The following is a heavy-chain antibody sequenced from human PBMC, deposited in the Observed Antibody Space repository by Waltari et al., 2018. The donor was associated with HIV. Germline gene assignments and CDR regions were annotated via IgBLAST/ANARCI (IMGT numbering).Heavy chain of an antibody. D-gene: IGHD2-21*02. CDR1: GYTFPGYY. Sequence: QVQLVQSGAEVRKPGASGTVSCKTSGYTFPGYYIHWVRQAPGQGLEWMGWINPNSGGTKFAQKFQGRVTMTRDTSISTAYMELSRLRSDDTAVYYCASNGGNSFDYWGQGTLVIVSS. CDR2: INPNSGGT. J-gene: IGHJ4*02. CDR3: ASNGGNSFDY. V-gene: IGHV1-2*02.